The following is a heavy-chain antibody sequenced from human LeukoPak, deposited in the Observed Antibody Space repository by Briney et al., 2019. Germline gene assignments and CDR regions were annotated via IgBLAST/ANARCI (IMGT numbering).Heavy chain of an antibody. D-gene: IGHD6-13*01. CDR3: AKDLVAAAGLFDY. Sequence: PGGSLRLSCAASGFTVSSNYMSWVRQAPGKGLEWVSAISGSGGSTYYADSVKGRFTISRDNSKNTLYLQMNSLRAEDTAVYYCAKDLVAAAGLFDYWGQGTLVTVSS. V-gene: IGHV3-23*01. CDR2: ISGSGGST. CDR1: GFTVSSNY. J-gene: IGHJ4*02.